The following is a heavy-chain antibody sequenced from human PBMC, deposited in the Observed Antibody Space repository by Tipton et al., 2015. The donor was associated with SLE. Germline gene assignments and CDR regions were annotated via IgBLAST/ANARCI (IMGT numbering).Heavy chain of an antibody. CDR1: GGSISSGSHY. V-gene: IGHV4-61*01. J-gene: IGHJ4*02. CDR3: ARDWEGRWELHLGIWVY. D-gene: IGHD1-26*01. Sequence: TLSLTCTVSGGSISSGSHYWSWIRQPPGKGLEWIGYIYYSGTTNFNPSLKTRVTMSVDKSKNQFSLKLNSVTAADTAVYYCARDWEGRWELHLGIWVYWGQGTLVTVSS. CDR2: IYYSGTT.